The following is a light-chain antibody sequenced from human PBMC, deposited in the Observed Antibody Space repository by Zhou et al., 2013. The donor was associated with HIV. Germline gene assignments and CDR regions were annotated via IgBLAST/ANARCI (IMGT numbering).Light chain of an antibody. CDR2: DVK. CDR1: SSDIGTYNY. Sequence: QSALSQPASVSGSPGQSITISCTGTSSDIGTYNYVSWYQQHPGKAPKLMIYDVKKRPSGVSNRFSGSKSGNTASLTISGLQAEDEADYYCSSYTSSSLYVFGTGTKVTVL. CDR3: SSYTSSSLYV. V-gene: IGLV2-14*03. J-gene: IGLJ1*01.